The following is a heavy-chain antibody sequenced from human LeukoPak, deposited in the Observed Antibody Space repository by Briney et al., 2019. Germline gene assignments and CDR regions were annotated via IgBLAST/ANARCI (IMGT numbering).Heavy chain of an antibody. CDR3: ARVRRYGSGSSWFDP. CDR2: IDPSDSYT. Sequence: GESLRISFKGSGYSFTSYWISWVRQMPGKGLEWMGRIDPSDSYTNYSPSFQGHVTISADKSISTAYLQWSSLKASDTAMYYCARVRRYGSGSSWFDPWGQGTLVTVSS. J-gene: IGHJ5*02. D-gene: IGHD3-10*01. CDR1: GYSFTSYW. V-gene: IGHV5-10-1*01.